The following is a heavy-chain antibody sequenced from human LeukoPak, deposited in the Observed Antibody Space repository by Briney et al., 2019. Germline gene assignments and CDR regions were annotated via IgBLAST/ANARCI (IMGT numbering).Heavy chain of an antibody. Sequence: GGSLRLSCAASRFTFSNAWMSWVRQAPGKGLEWVGRIKSKTDGGTTDYAAPVKGRFTISRDDSKNTLYLQMNSLRVEDTAVYYCARDKGNLWHLDYWGQGTLVTVSS. CDR2: IKSKTDGGTT. CDR3: ARDKGNLWHLDY. CDR1: RFTFSNAW. J-gene: IGHJ4*02. V-gene: IGHV3-15*01. D-gene: IGHD3-10*01.